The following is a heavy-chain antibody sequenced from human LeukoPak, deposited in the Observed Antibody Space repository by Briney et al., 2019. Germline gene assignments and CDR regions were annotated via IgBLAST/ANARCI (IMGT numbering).Heavy chain of an antibody. J-gene: IGHJ5*02. CDR1: GDSISSYY. Sequence: SETLSLTCTVSGDSISSYYWSWIRQPPGKGLEWMGYINYSGNTNYNPSLKSRVTISVDTSKNQFSLRLTSVTAADTAVYYCARTYYDLWSGQGFDPWGQGTLVTVSS. V-gene: IGHV4-59*01. CDR2: INYSGNT. CDR3: ARTYYDLWSGQGFDP. D-gene: IGHD3-3*01.